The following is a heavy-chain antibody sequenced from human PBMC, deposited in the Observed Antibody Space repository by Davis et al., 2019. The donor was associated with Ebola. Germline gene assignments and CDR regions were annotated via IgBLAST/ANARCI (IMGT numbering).Heavy chain of an antibody. CDR2: VHGGNGNT. J-gene: IGHJ5*02. Sequence: ASVKVSCKASGYIFTTYAMHWVRQAPGQRLEWMGWVHGGNGNTKYSQRFQGRVTMTTDTSTSTAYMELRSLRSDDTAVYYCARDRYDSSGYYWSYNWFDPWGQGTLVTVSS. CDR1: GYIFTTYA. V-gene: IGHV1-3*01. CDR3: ARDRYDSSGYYWSYNWFDP. D-gene: IGHD3-22*01.